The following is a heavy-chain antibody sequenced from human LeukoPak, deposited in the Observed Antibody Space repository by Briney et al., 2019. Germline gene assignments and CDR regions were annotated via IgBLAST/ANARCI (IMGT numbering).Heavy chain of an antibody. J-gene: IGHJ4*02. CDR1: GFTFSSYS. CDR3: ARDSGHVDTAMAHDY. V-gene: IGHV3-48*01. CDR2: ISSSSSTI. Sequence: PGGSLRLSCAASGFTFSSYSMNWVRQAPGKGLEWVSYISSSSSTIYYADSVKGRFTISRDNAKNSLYLQMNSLRAEDTAVYYCARDSGHVDTAMAHDYWGQGTLVTVSS. D-gene: IGHD5-18*01.